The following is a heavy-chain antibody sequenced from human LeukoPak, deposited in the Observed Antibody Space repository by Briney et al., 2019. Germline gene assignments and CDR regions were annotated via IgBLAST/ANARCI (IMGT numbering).Heavy chain of an antibody. CDR1: GFTFDDYA. V-gene: IGHV3-43D*03. CDR2: ISWDGGST. CDR3: AKAGHSGYYYYYYYMDV. Sequence: PGGSLRLSCTASGFTFDDYAMHWVRQAPGKGLEWVSLISWDGGSTYYADSVKGRFTISRDNSKNSLYLQMNSLRAEDTALYYCAKAGHSGYYYYYYYMDVWGKGTTVTVSS. J-gene: IGHJ6*03. D-gene: IGHD3-22*01.